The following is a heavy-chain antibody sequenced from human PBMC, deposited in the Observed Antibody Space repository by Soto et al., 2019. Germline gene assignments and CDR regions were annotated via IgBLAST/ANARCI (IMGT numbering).Heavy chain of an antibody. CDR3: ASVTTIWSN. CDR1: GYSSSNYY. Sequence: QVQVVQSGAEVKEPGASVKVSCKASGYSSSNYYTHWVRQAPGQGLEWMGIVNPNGESTNYAQRFQGRVALTRETSTNTDYMELSRLTSDDTAIYFCASVTTIWSNWGQGTLVTVSS. J-gene: IGHJ4*02. D-gene: IGHD2-21*02. CDR2: VNPNGEST. V-gene: IGHV1-46*01.